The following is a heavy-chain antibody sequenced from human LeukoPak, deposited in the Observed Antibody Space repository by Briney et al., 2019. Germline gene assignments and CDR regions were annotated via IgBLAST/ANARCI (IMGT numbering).Heavy chain of an antibody. CDR2: IDHSGIT. CDR1: GEAFTGYF. CDR3: ARCWLSRSVRCYYFDL. D-gene: IGHD4/OR15-4a*01. V-gene: IGHV4-34*01. J-gene: IGHJ2*01. Sequence: SETLSLTCAVYGEAFTGYFWSWVRQPPEKGLEWIGEIDHSGITNYNPSLKSRVSISIETSKNQFSLELTSVTAADTAIYYCARCWLSRSVRCYYFDLWGRGTLVTVSS.